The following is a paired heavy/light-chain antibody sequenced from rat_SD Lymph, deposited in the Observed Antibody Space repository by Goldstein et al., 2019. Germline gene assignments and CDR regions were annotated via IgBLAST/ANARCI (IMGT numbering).Heavy chain of an antibody. CDR1: GFTFSNYY. D-gene: IGHD1-3*01. J-gene: IGHJ2*01. CDR2: ISTSGSRT. CDR3: ARLTTVAHFDY. V-gene: IGHV5-25*01. Sequence: EVQLVESGGGLVQPGRSLKLSCAASGFTFSNYYMAWVRQAPKKGLEWVATISTSGSRTYYPDSVKGRFTISRDNAKSSLYLQMNSLKSEDTATYYCARLTTVAHFDYWGQGVMVTVSS.
Light chain of an antibody. J-gene: IGKJ1*01. CDR2: GTS. V-gene: IGKV4S18*01. Sequence: EIVLTQSPTTMAASPGEKVTLNCLASSSVSYMNWYQQKSGASPKLWIYGTSNLASGVPNRFSGSGSGTSYSLTISSMEAEDVATYYCLQLSSYPWTFGGGTKLELK. CDR1: SSVSY. CDR3: LQLSSYPWT.